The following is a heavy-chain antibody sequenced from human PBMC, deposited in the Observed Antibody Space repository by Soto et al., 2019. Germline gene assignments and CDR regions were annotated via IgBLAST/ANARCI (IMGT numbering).Heavy chain of an antibody. V-gene: IGHV4-39*01. CDR2: IHYSGST. Sequence: SETLSLTCAVSGDSIGTTHSYWAWIRQSPGKGLEWIGNIHYSGSTYYMPSLRSRVTLSVDTSRNQFSLRLTSVTAEDTAVYYCARHEGNGNVWPLDYWGQGILVTVSS. D-gene: IGHD2-8*01. J-gene: IGHJ4*02. CDR1: GDSIGTTHSY. CDR3: ARHEGNGNVWPLDY.